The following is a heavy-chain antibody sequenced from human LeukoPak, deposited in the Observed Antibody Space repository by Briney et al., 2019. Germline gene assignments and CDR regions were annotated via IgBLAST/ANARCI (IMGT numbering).Heavy chain of an antibody. V-gene: IGHV1-2*02. CDR1: GYTFTGYY. CDR3: ARELMAARRCVDY. CDR2: INPNSGGT. J-gene: IGHJ4*02. D-gene: IGHD6-6*01. Sequence: ASVKVSCKASGYTFTGYYMHWVRQAPGQGLEWMGWINPNSGGTNYAQKFQGRVTMTRDTSTSTVYMELSSLRSEDTAVYYCARELMAARRCVDYWGQGTLVTVSS.